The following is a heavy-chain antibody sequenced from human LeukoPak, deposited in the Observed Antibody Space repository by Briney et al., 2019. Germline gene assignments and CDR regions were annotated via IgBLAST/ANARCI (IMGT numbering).Heavy chain of an antibody. CDR3: TRVPIRTVTMVIVVRGHDAFDI. J-gene: IGHJ3*02. V-gene: IGHV3-49*03. CDR1: GFSFGDYA. Sequence: GRSLRLSCTASGFSFGDYAMTWFRQAPGKGLEWVGFIRAKAYGGTTEYAASVRGRFTISRDESKSIAYLQMNSLQTEDTAVYFCTRVPIRTVTMVIVVRGHDAFDIWGQGTMVTVSS. CDR2: IRAKAYGGTT. D-gene: IGHD3-22*01.